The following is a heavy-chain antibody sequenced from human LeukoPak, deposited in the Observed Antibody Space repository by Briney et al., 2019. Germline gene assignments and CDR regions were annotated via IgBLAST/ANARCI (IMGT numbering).Heavy chain of an antibody. Sequence: GGSLRLSCAASGFTFSSYAMSWVRQAPGKGLEWVSAISGSGGSTYYADSVKGRFTISRDNSKNTLHLQMNSLRAEDTAVYYCAKDFEWSSRAFFDYWGQGTLVTVSS. CDR2: ISGSGGST. V-gene: IGHV3-23*01. CDR3: AKDFEWSSRAFFDY. D-gene: IGHD3-9*01. J-gene: IGHJ4*02. CDR1: GFTFSSYA.